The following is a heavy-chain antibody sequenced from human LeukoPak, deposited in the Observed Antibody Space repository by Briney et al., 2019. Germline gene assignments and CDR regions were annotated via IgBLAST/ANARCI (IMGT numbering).Heavy chain of an antibody. CDR1: GLFVTQNY. J-gene: IGHJ4*02. CDR2: ISWNSGSI. Sequence: PGGSLRLSCAASGLFVTQNYMSWVRQAPGRGLEWVSGISWNSGSIGYADSVKGRFTISRDNAKNSLYLQMNSLRAEDMALYYCAKGVGATDKVYFDYWGQGTLVTVSS. D-gene: IGHD1-26*01. CDR3: AKGVGATDKVYFDY. V-gene: IGHV3-9*03.